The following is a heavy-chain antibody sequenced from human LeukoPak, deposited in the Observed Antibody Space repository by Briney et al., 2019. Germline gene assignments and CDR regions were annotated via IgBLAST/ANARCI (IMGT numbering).Heavy chain of an antibody. Sequence: PGGSLRLSCAASGFTFSSSAVGWVRQAPGKGLEWVSGIRGSGDITYHADSVKGRFTISRDNSKNTLYLQMNSLRAEDTALYYCAKYHSYGCSSHFDYWGQGTLVTVSS. J-gene: IGHJ4*02. D-gene: IGHD5-18*01. CDR3: AKYHSYGCSSHFDY. CDR1: GFTFSSSA. V-gene: IGHV3-23*01. CDR2: IRGSGDIT.